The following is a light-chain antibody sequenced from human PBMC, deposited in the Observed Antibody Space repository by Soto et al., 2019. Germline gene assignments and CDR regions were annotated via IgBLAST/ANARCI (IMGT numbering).Light chain of an antibody. Sequence: DIQMTQSPSTLSASVGDRVTITCRASQSISSWLAWYQQKPGKAPKVLIFDAPSLESGVPSRFSGSGSATEFTLTISSLQPDDFATYYCQQYSTYPWTFGQGTKV. CDR2: DAP. CDR1: QSISSW. CDR3: QQYSTYPWT. J-gene: IGKJ1*01. V-gene: IGKV1-5*01.